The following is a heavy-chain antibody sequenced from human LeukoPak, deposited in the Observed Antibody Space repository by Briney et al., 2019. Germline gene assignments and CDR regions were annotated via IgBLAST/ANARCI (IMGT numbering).Heavy chain of an antibody. J-gene: IGHJ3*02. D-gene: IGHD3-22*01. Sequence: SETLSLTCAVYGGSFSGYYWSWIRQPPGKGLEWIGYIYYSGSTNYNPSLKSRVTISVDTSKNQFSLKLNSVTAADTAVYYCARASSGYLGDAFDIWGQGTMVTVSS. V-gene: IGHV4-59*01. CDR1: GGSFSGYY. CDR2: IYYSGST. CDR3: ARASSGYLGDAFDI.